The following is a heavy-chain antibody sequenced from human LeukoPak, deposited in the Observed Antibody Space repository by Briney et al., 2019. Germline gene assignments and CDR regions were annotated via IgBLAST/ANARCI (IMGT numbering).Heavy chain of an antibody. D-gene: IGHD5-18*01. CDR1: GYTFTGYY. CDR3: ARDLVDSYGRYYYYYMDV. J-gene: IGHJ6*03. V-gene: IGHV1-2*02. Sequence: GASVKVSCKASGYTFTGYYMHWVRQAPGQGLEWMGWINPNSGGTNYAQKFQGRVTMTRDTSISTAYMELSRLRSDDTAVYYCARDLVDSYGRYYYYYMDVWGKGTTVTVSS. CDR2: INPNSGGT.